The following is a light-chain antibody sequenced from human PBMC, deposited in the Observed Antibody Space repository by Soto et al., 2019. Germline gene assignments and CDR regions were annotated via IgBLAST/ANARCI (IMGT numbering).Light chain of an antibody. CDR2: GAS. V-gene: IGKV3-15*01. J-gene: IGKJ5*01. CDR1: QSVSSN. CDR3: QQRSNWPT. Sequence: EIGMKQSPATLSVSPGERATLSCRASQSVSSNLAWYQQKPGQAPRLLIYGASTKATGIPARFSGSGSGTEFTLTISSLQSEDFAVYYCQQRSNWPTFCQGTRLAIK.